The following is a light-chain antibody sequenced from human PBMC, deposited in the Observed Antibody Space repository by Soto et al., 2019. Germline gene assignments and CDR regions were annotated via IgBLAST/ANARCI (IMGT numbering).Light chain of an antibody. Sequence: EIVLTQSPGTLSLSPGERATLSCRASQSVSSSYLAWYQQKPGQAPRLLIYGSSSTATGIPVRFSGSGSGTDFTLTISRLEPEDIALYYCQQYGSSAWTFGQGTKVEIK. J-gene: IGKJ1*01. CDR2: GSS. CDR1: QSVSSSY. CDR3: QQYGSSAWT. V-gene: IGKV3-20*01.